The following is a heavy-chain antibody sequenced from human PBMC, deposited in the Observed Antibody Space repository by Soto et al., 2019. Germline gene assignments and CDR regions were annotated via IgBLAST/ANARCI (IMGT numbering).Heavy chain of an antibody. Sequence: GGSLRLSCAASGFTFSSYAMSWVRQAPGKGLEWVSAISGSGGSTYYADTVKGRFTNSRDNSKNTLYLQMNSLRAEDTAVYYCAFDVGYCSGGSCYSDYWGQGTLVTVSS. CDR1: GFTFSSYA. D-gene: IGHD2-15*01. CDR2: ISGSGGST. CDR3: AFDVGYCSGGSCYSDY. V-gene: IGHV3-23*01. J-gene: IGHJ4*02.